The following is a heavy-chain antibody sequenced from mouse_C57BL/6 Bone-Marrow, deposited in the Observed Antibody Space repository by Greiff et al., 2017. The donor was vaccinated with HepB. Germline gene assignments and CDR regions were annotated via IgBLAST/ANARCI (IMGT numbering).Heavy chain of an antibody. D-gene: IGHD3-1*01. Sequence: VQLQQSGAELAKPGASVKLSCKASGYAFTSYWITWVKQRPGQGLEWIGDIYPGSGSTNYNEKFKSKATLTVDTSSSTAYMQLSSLTSEDSAVYYCASGSSNFDYWGQGTTLTVSS. J-gene: IGHJ2*01. CDR1: GYAFTSYW. CDR2: IYPGSGST. CDR3: ASGSSNFDY. V-gene: IGHV1-55*01.